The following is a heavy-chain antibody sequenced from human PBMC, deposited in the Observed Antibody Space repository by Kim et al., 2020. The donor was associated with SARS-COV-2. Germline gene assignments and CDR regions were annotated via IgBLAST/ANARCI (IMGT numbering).Heavy chain of an antibody. J-gene: IGHJ4*02. V-gene: IGHV3-33*06. CDR1: GFTFSSYG. CDR3: AKERTYSSSWSYYFDY. Sequence: GGSLRLSCAASGFTFSSYGMHWVRQAPGKGLEWVAVIWYDGSNKYYADSVKGRFTISRDNSKNTLYLQMNSLRAEDTAVYYCAKERTYSSSWSYYFDYWGQGTLVTVSS. D-gene: IGHD6-13*01. CDR2: IWYDGSNK.